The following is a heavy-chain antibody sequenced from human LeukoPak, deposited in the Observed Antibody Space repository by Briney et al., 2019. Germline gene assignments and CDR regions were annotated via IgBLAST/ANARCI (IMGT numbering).Heavy chain of an antibody. D-gene: IGHD6-19*01. CDR2: ISGSGYST. CDR3: AKSGRWLVNSGTCLDY. V-gene: IGHV3-23*01. J-gene: IGHJ4*02. CDR1: GFTFSSSA. Sequence: GGSLRLSCAASGFTFSSSAMRWVRLAARGGVGWVSAISGSGYSTYYGHSVKGRFTISGDNSKSTVYLQMNSLRAEDTAVYYCAKSGRWLVNSGTCLDYWGQGTLVTVSS.